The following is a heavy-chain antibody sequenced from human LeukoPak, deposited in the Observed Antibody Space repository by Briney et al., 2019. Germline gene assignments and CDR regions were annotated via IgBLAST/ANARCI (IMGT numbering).Heavy chain of an antibody. J-gene: IGHJ4*02. V-gene: IGHV4-30-2*01. D-gene: IGHD6-13*01. Sequence: SQTLSLTCTVSGGSISSGGYYWSWIRQPPGKGLEWIWYIYHSGSTYYNPSLKSRVTISVDRSKNQFSLKLSSVTAADTAVYYCARGLSGYSSSWYPWFDYWGQGTLVTVSS. CDR2: IYHSGST. CDR3: ARGLSGYSSSWYPWFDY. CDR1: GGSISSGGYY.